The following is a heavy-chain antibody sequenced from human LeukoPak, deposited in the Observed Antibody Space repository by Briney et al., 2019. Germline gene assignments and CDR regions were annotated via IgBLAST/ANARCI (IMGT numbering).Heavy chain of an antibody. D-gene: IGHD4-17*01. CDR2: IYYSGST. CDR3: ARVTVTHAVVDY. V-gene: IGHV4-31*02. CDR1: GFTFSSYA. Sequence: LRLSCAASGFTFSSYAMSWVRQHPGKGLEWIGYIYYSGSTYYNPSLKSRVTISVDTSKNQFSLKLSSVTAADTAVYYCARVTVTHAVVDYWGQGTLVTVSS. J-gene: IGHJ4*02.